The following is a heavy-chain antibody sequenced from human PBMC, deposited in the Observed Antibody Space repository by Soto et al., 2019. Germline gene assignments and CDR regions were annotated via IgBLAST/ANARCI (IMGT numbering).Heavy chain of an antibody. D-gene: IGHD3-22*01. CDR2: ISYDGSNK. V-gene: IGHV3-30*18. CDR3: AKPKRAYDSSGFIDY. CDR1: GFTFSSYG. J-gene: IGHJ4*02. Sequence: GGSLRLSCAASGFTFSSYGMHWVRQAPGKGLEWVAVISYDGSNKYYAGSVKGRFTISRDNSKNTLYLQMNSLRAEDTAVYYCAKPKRAYDSSGFIDYWGQGTLVTVSS.